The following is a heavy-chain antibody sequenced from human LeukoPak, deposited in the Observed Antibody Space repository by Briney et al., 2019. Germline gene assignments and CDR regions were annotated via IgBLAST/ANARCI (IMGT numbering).Heavy chain of an antibody. CDR3: AKAVAERNAFDI. V-gene: IGHV5-51*01. J-gene: IGHJ3*02. CDR2: IYPGDSDT. Sequence: KVSCKASGGTFSSYAISWVRQMPGKGLEWMGIIYPGDSDTRYSPSFQGQVTISADKSISTAYLQWSSLKASDTAMYYCAKAVAERNAFDIWGQGTMVTVSS. CDR1: GGTFSSYA. D-gene: IGHD6-19*01.